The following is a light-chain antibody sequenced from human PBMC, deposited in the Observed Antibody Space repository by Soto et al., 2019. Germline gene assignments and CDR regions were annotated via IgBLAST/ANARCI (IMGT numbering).Light chain of an antibody. J-gene: IGKJ4*01. V-gene: IGKV4-1*01. CDR1: QRVLYSSNNKNY. Sequence: DIVMAQSPDSLAVSMGERATINCKSSQRVLYSSNNKNYLAWYQQKPGQPPKLLIYWASTRESGVPDRFSGSGSGTDFTLTISSLQAEDVALYYCQQYYKTPLTSGGGTKV. CDR2: WAS. CDR3: QQYYKTPLT.